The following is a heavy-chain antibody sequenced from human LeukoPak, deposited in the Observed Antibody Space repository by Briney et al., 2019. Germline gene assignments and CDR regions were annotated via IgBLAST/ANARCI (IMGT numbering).Heavy chain of an antibody. D-gene: IGHD3-10*01. CDR2: ISGSGGST. Sequence: GGSLGLSGAASGFTFSSYAMSWVRQAPWKGLEWVSAISGSGGSTYYAHSVKGRFTISRDNSKNTLYLQMNSLRAEDTAVYYCAKEAYYGSGSWFDYWGQGTLVTVSS. V-gene: IGHV3-23*01. CDR1: GFTFSSYA. J-gene: IGHJ4*02. CDR3: AKEAYYGSGSWFDY.